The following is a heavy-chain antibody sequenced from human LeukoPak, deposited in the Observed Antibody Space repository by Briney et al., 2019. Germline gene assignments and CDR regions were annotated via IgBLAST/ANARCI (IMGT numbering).Heavy chain of an antibody. J-gene: IGHJ4*02. Sequence: GGSLRLSCAASGFTFSSSWMNWVRQAPGKGLEWVGRMKSKTDGETTDYAAPVQGRFTISRGDSRNTLYLQMNSLKTEDTAVYYCTSGYTSTCHDHCWGQGTLLTVSS. V-gene: IGHV3-15*01. D-gene: IGHD6-13*01. CDR3: TSGYTSTCHDHC. CDR1: GFTFSSSW. CDR2: MKSKTDGETT.